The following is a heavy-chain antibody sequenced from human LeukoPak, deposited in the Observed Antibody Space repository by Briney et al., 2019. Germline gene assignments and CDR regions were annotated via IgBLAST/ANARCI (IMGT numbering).Heavy chain of an antibody. CDR1: GGSISTYS. D-gene: IGHD4-23*01. J-gene: IGHJ3*02. Sequence: SETLSLTCTVSGGSISTYSWSWIRQPPGKGLEWFAYVYYSGSTNYNPSLKSRGTISVDTSKNQFSLKLSSVTAADTAVYYCARGSITVVPAFDIWGQGTMVTVSS. CDR3: ARGSITVVPAFDI. CDR2: VYYSGST. V-gene: IGHV4-59*12.